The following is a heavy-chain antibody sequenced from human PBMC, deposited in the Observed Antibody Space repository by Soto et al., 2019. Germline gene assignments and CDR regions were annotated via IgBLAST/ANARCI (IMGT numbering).Heavy chain of an antibody. D-gene: IGHD2-21*02. Sequence: PGGSLRLSCGASGFTFSSYAMSWVRQAPGKGLEWVSRLSGSGATTKYADSVGGRFTISRDNSKNTLYLQMDSLSAEDTAIYYCAKARCSDTDCYFPDTWGQGTLVTVSS. CDR3: AKARCSDTDCYFPDT. V-gene: IGHV3-23*01. CDR1: GFTFSSYA. J-gene: IGHJ5*02. CDR2: LSGSGATT.